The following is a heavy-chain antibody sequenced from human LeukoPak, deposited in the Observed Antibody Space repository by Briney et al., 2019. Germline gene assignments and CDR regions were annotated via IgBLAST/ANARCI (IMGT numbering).Heavy chain of an antibody. CDR3: AMVGSIVGATFDY. J-gene: IGHJ4*02. CDR2: ISGSGGST. Sequence: PGGSLRLSCAASGFTFSSYAMSWVRQAPGKGLEWVSAISGSGGSTYYADSVKGRFTISRDNSKNTLYLQMNSLRSDDTAVYYCAMVGSIVGATFDYWGQGTLVTVSS. D-gene: IGHD1-26*01. V-gene: IGHV3-23*01. CDR1: GFTFSSYA.